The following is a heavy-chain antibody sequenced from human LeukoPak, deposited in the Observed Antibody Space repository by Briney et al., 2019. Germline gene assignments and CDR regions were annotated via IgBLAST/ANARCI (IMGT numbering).Heavy chain of an antibody. V-gene: IGHV1-46*01. CDR3: ARDSPTSSSWYFY. CDR1: GYTFTSYD. Sequence: GASVKVSCKASGYTFTSYDINWVRQAPGQGLEWMGIINPSGGSTSYAQKFQGRVTMTRDTSTSTVHMELSSLRSEDTAVYYCARDSPTSSSWYFYWGQGTLVTVSS. J-gene: IGHJ4*02. CDR2: INPSGGST. D-gene: IGHD6-13*01.